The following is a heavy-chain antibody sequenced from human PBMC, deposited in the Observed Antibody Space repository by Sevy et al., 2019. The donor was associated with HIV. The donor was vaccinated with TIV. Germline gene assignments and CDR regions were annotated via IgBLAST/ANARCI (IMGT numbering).Heavy chain of an antibody. CDR2: IYYSGST. CDR3: ARHVLRRVYYYDSSGYYSHFDY. V-gene: IGHV4-39*01. J-gene: IGHJ4*02. D-gene: IGHD3-22*01. CDR1: GGSISSSSYY. Sequence: SETLSLTCTVSGGSISSSSYYWGWIRQPPGKGLEWIGSIYYSGSTYYNPSLKSRVTISLDTSKNQFSLSLSSVTAADTAVYYCARHVLRRVYYYDSSGYYSHFDYWGQGTLVTVSS.